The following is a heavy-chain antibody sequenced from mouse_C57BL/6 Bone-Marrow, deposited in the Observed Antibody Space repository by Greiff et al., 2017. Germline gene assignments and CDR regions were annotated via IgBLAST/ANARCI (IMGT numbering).Heavy chain of an antibody. CDR2: ISYDGSN. V-gene: IGHV3-6*02. CDR3: ASLLDGYAMDY. D-gene: IGHD2-10*01. Sequence: EVQLQESGPGLVKPSQSLSLTCSVTGYSITSGYYWNWIRQFPGNKLEWMGYISYDGSNNYNPSLKNRISITRDTSKNQFFLKLNSVTTEDTATYYCASLLDGYAMDYWGQGTSVTVSS. CDR1: GYSITSGYY. J-gene: IGHJ4*01.